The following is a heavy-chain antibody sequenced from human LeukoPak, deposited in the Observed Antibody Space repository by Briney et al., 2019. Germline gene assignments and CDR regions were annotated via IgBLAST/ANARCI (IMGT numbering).Heavy chain of an antibody. CDR2: IDPEGITS. J-gene: IGHJ4*02. V-gene: IGHV3-74*01. CDR3: VFFYTGLKIPY. CDR1: GFTFNTYW. Sequence: QPGGAQRLSCAASGFTFNTYWMHWVRQAPGKGLVWVSDIDPEGITSNYADSVRGRFTISRDNAQNTLYLQMDGLRAEDTGIYYCVFFYTGLKIPYWGQGALVTVS. D-gene: IGHD3/OR15-3a*01.